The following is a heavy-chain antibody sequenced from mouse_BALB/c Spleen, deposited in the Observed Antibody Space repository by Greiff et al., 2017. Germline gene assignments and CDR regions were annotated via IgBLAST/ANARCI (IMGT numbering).Heavy chain of an antibody. CDR3: ANVGNYEFAY. J-gene: IGHJ3*01. CDR2: ISSGSSTI. V-gene: IGHV5-17*02. Sequence: EVMLVESGGGLVQPGGSRKLSCAASGFTFSSFGMHWVRQAPEKGLEWVAYISSGSSTIYYADTVKGRFTISRDNPKNTLFLQMTSLRSEDTAMYYCANVGNYEFAYWGQGTLVTVSA. D-gene: IGHD2-1*01. CDR1: GFTFSSFG.